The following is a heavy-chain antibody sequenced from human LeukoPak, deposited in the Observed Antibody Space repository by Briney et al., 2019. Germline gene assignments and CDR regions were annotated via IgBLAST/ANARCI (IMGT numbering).Heavy chain of an antibody. CDR2: ISGSGGKT. D-gene: IGHD7-27*01. J-gene: IGHJ4*02. V-gene: IGHV3-23*01. Sequence: GGSLRLSCAASGFTFSNYAMSWVRQAPGKGLEWVSGISGSGGKTFYADSVKGRFTISRDNSKNTLFLQMNRLRVEDTAVYYCATDPNWGMDYWGQGVLVTVSS. CDR1: GFTFSNYA. CDR3: ATDPNWGMDY.